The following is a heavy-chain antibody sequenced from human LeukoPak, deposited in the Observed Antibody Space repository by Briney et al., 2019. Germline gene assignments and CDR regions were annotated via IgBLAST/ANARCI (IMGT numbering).Heavy chain of an antibody. CDR2: ISAYNGNT. Sequence: ASVKVSCKASGYTFTSYGISWVRQAPGQGLECMGWISAYNGNTNYAQKLQGRVTMTTDTSTSTASMELRSLRSDDTAVYYCARDHYDSSGYYFFDYWGQGTLVTVPS. CDR1: GYTFTSYG. CDR3: ARDHYDSSGYYFFDY. J-gene: IGHJ4*02. V-gene: IGHV1-18*01. D-gene: IGHD3-22*01.